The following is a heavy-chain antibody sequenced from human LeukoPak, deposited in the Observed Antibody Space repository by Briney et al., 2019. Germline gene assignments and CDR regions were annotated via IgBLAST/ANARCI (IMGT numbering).Heavy chain of an antibody. CDR2: ISGSGGST. CDR3: TTDHQTTVSPYYYYYYMDV. Sequence: GGSLRLSCAASGFTFSSYAMSWVRQAPGKGLEWVSAISGSGGSTYYADSVKGRFTISRDNSKNTLYLQMNSLKTEDTAVYYCTTDHQTTVSPYYYYYYMDVWGKGTTVTVSS. J-gene: IGHJ6*03. CDR1: GFTFSSYA. V-gene: IGHV3-23*01. D-gene: IGHD4-11*01.